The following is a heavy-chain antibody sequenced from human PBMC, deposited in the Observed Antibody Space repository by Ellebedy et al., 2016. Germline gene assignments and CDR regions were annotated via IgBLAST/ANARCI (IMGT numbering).Heavy chain of an antibody. D-gene: IGHD6-19*01. CDR2: ISSAGSP. CDR1: GFTFSGFA. J-gene: IGHJ4*02. Sequence: GGSLRLSCAASGFTFSGFAMSRVRQAPGKGLEWVSTISSAGSPNYADSVRGRFTISRDSSKDTLYLEMDSLRAEDTAIYYCAKCRHINGCLLDYWGQGTLVTVSS. CDR3: AKCRHINGCLLDY. V-gene: IGHV3-23*01.